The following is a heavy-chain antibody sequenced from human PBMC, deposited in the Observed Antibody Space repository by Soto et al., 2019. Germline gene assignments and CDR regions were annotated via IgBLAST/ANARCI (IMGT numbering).Heavy chain of an antibody. D-gene: IGHD3-22*01. CDR2: IDPSDSQT. J-gene: IGHJ4*02. V-gene: IGHV5-10-1*01. CDR1: GYSFAGYW. CDR3: ARQIYDSDTGPNFQYYFDS. Sequence: ESLKISCKGSGYSFAGYWITWVRQKPGKGLEWMGRIDPSDSQTYYSPSFRGHVTISVTKSITTVFLQWSSLRASDTAMYYCARQIYDSDTGPNFQYYFDSWGQGTPVTVSS.